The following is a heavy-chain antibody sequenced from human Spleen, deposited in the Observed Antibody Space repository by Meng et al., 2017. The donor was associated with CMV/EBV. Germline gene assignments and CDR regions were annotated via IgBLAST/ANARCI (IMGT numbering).Heavy chain of an antibody. J-gene: IGHJ3*02. Sequence: ETLSLTCAVYGGSFSGYYWSWIRQPPGKGLEWVSGITASGASTYYADSVKGRCTISRDNSKNTLYLHINSLRAEDTAVYYCAKVTTGFYSAFDSWGQGTKVTVSS. CDR2: ITASGAST. D-gene: IGHD1-1*01. CDR3: AKVTTGFYSAFDS. V-gene: IGHV3-23*01. CDR1: GGSFSGYY.